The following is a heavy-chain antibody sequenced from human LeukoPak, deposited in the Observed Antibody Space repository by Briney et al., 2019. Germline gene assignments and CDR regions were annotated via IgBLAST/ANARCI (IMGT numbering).Heavy chain of an antibody. D-gene: IGHD3-10*01. Sequence: SSICVTVSTTYYTDSVKRRFTISRDNSKNTLYLQMKSLRAEDTAVYYCAKDWFGELFVDYWGQGTLVTVSS. CDR2: ICVTVSTT. V-gene: IGHV3-23*01. J-gene: IGHJ4*02. CDR3: AKDWFGELFVDY.